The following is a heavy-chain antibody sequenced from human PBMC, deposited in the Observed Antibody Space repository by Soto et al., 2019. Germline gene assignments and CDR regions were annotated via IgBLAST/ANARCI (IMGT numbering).Heavy chain of an antibody. V-gene: IGHV4-30-4*08. CDR3: ARVGAGWPGYFDS. CDR2: VYYSGSS. CDR1: GGSISGDYY. J-gene: IGHJ4*02. Sequence: PSETLSLTCSVSGGSISGDYYWSWIRQSPEKGLEWIGYVYYSGSSYSNPALQSRLSMSLDTSKNQFSLKLRSVTAADTAVYYCARVGAGWPGYFDSWGQGAMVTVYS. D-gene: IGHD3-16*01.